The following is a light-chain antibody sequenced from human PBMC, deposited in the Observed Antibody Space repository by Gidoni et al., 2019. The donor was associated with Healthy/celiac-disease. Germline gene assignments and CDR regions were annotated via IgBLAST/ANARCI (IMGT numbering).Light chain of an antibody. Sequence: EIVLTQSPATLSLSPGERATLSSRASQSVSSYLAWYQQKPGQAPRLLIYDASNRATGIPARFSGSGSGTDFTLTISSLEPEDFAVYYCQQRSNWPGTFXQXTKVEIK. V-gene: IGKV3-11*01. CDR3: QQRSNWPGT. CDR2: DAS. J-gene: IGKJ1*01. CDR1: QSVSSY.